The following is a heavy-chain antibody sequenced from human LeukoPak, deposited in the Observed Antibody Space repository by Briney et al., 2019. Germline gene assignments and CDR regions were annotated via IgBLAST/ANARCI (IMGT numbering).Heavy chain of an antibody. CDR2: ISYDGSNK. V-gene: IGHV3-30-3*01. J-gene: IGHJ4*02. D-gene: IGHD3-9*01. CDR1: GFTFSSYA. CDR3: ARGMTGYFDY. Sequence: SGGSLRLSCAASGFTFSSYATHWVRQAPGKGLEWVAVISYDGSNKYYADSVKGRFTISRDNSKNTLYLQMNSLRAEDTAVYYCARGMTGYFDYWGQGTLVTVSS.